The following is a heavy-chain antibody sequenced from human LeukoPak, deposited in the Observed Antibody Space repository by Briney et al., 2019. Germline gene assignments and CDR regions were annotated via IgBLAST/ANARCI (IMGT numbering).Heavy chain of an antibody. J-gene: IGHJ4*02. CDR1: GYTFTSYG. CDR3: ARGEPYYDFWSGYKAFDY. V-gene: IGHV1-18*01. Sequence: ASVKVSCKASGYTFTSYGISWVRQAPGQGLEWMGWISAYNGNTNYAQKLQGRVTMTTDTSTSTAYMELSSLRSEDTAVYYCARGEPYYDFWSGYKAFDYWDQEPLVTVPS. CDR2: ISAYNGNT. D-gene: IGHD3-3*01.